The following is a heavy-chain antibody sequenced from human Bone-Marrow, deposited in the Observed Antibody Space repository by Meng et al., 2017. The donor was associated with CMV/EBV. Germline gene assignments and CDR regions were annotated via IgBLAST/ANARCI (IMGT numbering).Heavy chain of an antibody. CDR3: ARGGGRYSGDY. CDR1: GFTFSSYA. J-gene: IGHJ4*02. CDR2: IYSGGGDT. D-gene: IGHD1-26*01. Sequence: GESLKISCAASGFTFSSYAMSWVRQAPGKGLEWVSVIYSGGGDTYYADSVKGRFTISRDNSKNALYLQMNSLRAEDTAVYYCARGGGRYSGDYWGQGTLVTVSS. V-gene: IGHV3-23*03.